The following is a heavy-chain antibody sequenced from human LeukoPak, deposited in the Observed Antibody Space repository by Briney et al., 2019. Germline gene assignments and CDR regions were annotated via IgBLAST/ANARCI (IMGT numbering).Heavy chain of an antibody. CDR1: GGSFSGYY. CDR3: ARPNLPYCSSTSCYMGFDYYYYMDV. Sequence: SETLSLTCAVYGGSFSGYYWSWIRQPPGKGLEWIGEINHSGSTNYNPSLKSRVTISVDTSKNQFSLKLSSVTAADTAVYYCARPNLPYCSSTSCYMGFDYYYYMDVWGKGTTVTVSS. V-gene: IGHV4-34*01. CDR2: INHSGST. D-gene: IGHD2-2*02. J-gene: IGHJ6*03.